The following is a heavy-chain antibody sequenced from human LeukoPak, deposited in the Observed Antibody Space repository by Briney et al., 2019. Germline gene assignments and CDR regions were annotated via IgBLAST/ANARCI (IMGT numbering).Heavy chain of an antibody. D-gene: IGHD4-23*01. Sequence: ASVTLSCTVSGYTLTELSMHWVWQPHGQGLERMGGFDPEDGETIYAQKFQGRVNMTENTSTDTAYMELSRLRSEDSAVYYCATDRPDGGGGWGQGTLVTVSS. CDR2: FDPEDGET. J-gene: IGHJ4*02. CDR1: GYTLTELS. CDR3: ATDRPDGGGG. V-gene: IGHV1-24*01.